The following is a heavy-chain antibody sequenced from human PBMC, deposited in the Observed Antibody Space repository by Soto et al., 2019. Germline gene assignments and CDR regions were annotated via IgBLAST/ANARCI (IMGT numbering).Heavy chain of an antibody. CDR3: AKIGDNYGSGSHYKYPNFDC. V-gene: IGHV3-30*18. Sequence: PGGSLRLSCAASGFTFSSYGMHWVRQAPGKGLEWMAVISYDGSNKYYADSVKGRFTISRDNSKNTLYLQMNSLRAEDTAVYYCAKIGDNYGSGSHYKYPNFDCWGQGNLVTVSS. CDR1: GFTFSSYG. J-gene: IGHJ4*02. D-gene: IGHD3-10*01. CDR2: ISYDGSNK.